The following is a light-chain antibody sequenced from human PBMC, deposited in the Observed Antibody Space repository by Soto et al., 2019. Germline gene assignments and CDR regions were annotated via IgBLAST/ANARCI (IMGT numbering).Light chain of an antibody. CDR3: SSYTCSSSLV. Sequence: QSVLTQPASVSGSPGQSITISCTGTSSDVGGYNYVSWYQQHPGKAPKLMIYDVSNRPSGVSNRFSGSKSGNTASLTISGVQAEDEADYDCSSYTCSSSLVVGPGTKVTVL. CDR1: SSDVGGYNY. V-gene: IGLV2-14*01. J-gene: IGLJ1*01. CDR2: DVS.